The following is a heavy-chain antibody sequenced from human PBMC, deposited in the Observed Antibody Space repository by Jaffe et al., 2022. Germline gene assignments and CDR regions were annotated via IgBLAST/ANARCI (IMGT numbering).Heavy chain of an antibody. Sequence: QVQLQESGPGLVKPSETLSLTCTVSGGSVSSGSYYWSWIRQPPGKGLEWIGYIYYSGSTNYNPSLKSRVTISVDTSKNQFSLKLSSVTAADTAVYYCARDAGGIAVAPGIWGQGTMVTVSS. J-gene: IGHJ3*02. V-gene: IGHV4-61*01. D-gene: IGHD6-19*01. CDR1: GGSVSSGSYY. CDR3: ARDAGGIAVAPGI. CDR2: IYYSGST.